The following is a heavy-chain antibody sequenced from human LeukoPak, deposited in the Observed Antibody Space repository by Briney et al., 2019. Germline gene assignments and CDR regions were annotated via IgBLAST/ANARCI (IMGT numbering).Heavy chain of an antibody. V-gene: IGHV3-74*01. CDR3: ARDKAVAGTGVGFDI. CDR1: GFTFSSNR. Sequence: GGSLRLSCTASGFTFSSNRMHWVRQAPGKGLVWVSRINIDGSSTSYADSVKGRFTISRDNAKNTLYMQMNSLRAEDTAVYYCARDKAVAGTGVGFDIRGQGTMVTVSS. D-gene: IGHD6-19*01. CDR2: INIDGSST. J-gene: IGHJ3*02.